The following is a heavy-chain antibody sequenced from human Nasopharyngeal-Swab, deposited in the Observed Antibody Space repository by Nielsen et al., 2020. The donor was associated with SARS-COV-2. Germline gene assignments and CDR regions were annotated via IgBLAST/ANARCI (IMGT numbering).Heavy chain of an antibody. CDR2: ISGSVGST. J-gene: IGHJ1*01. D-gene: IGHD6-13*01. CDR1: GFTFSNYA. V-gene: IGHV3-23*01. CDR3: AKDGEEQQLVRYFQH. Sequence: GGSLRLSCAASGFTFSNYAMSWVRQAPGKGLEWVSSISGSVGSTYYADCVKGRFTISRGNSKNTLSLQMNSLRAEDTAVYYCAKDGEEQQLVRYFQHWGQGTLVTVSS.